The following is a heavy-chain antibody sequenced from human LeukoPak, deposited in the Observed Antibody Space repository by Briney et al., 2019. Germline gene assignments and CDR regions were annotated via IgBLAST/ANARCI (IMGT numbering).Heavy chain of an antibody. CDR2: INPNSGGT. Sequence: ASVKVSCKASGYTFTGYYMHWVRQAPGQGLEWMGWINPNSGGTYYAQKFQGRVSMTRDTSISTAYMELSSLRSDDTAVYYCAREVTGIAAAGTRERYFDYWGQGTLVTVSS. V-gene: IGHV1-2*02. D-gene: IGHD6-13*01. CDR1: GYTFTGYY. CDR3: AREVTGIAAAGTRERYFDY. J-gene: IGHJ4*02.